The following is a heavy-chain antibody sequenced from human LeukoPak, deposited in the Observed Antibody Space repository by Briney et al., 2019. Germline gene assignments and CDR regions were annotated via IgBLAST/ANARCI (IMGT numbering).Heavy chain of an antibody. CDR2: IYPGDSDT. J-gene: IGHJ5*02. D-gene: IGHD3-10*01. CDR1: GYNFTNYW. CDR3: ARHYGSGNPWVDP. Sequence: GGSLKISCKDSGYNFTNYWIGWVRQMPGKGLEWVGIIYPGDSDTRYSPAFQGQVTISADKSISTAYLQWNSLKASDTAMYYCARHYGSGNPWVDPWGQGTLVTVSS. V-gene: IGHV5-51*01.